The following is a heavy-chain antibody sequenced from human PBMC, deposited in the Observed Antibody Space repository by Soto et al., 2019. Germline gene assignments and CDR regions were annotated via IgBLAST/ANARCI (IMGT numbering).Heavy chain of an antibody. V-gene: IGHV3-23*01. CDR2: ITATGDRT. J-gene: IGHJ4*02. CDR1: GFRFSSYS. CDR3: ATMNGYFEY. D-gene: IGHD3-22*01. Sequence: QTGGSLRLSCADSGFRFSSYSMSWVRQTPGKGLEWVAAITATGDRTYYADSVTGRFTISRDNSKKTHYLQMTSLRAEDTAMYYCATMNGYFEYWGQGTPVTSPQ.